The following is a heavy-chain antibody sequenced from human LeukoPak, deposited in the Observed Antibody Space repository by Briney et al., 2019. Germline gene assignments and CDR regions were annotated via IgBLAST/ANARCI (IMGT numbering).Heavy chain of an antibody. J-gene: IGHJ6*02. V-gene: IGHV1-18*01. Sequence: ASVKVSCKASGYTFTSYVISWVRQAPGQGLEWMGWISAYNGNTNYAQKLQGRVTMTTDTSTSTAYTELRSLRSDDTAVYYCARDLGSNLYSSGWQLTYYYYYGMDVWGQGTTVTVSS. CDR3: ARDLGSNLYSSGWQLTYYYYYGMDV. CDR2: ISAYNGNT. D-gene: IGHD6-19*01. CDR1: GYTFTSYV.